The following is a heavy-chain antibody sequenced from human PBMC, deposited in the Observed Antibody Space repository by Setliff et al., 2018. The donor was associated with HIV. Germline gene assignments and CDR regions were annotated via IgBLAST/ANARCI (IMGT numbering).Heavy chain of an antibody. D-gene: IGHD3-10*01. Sequence: GGSLRLSCATSGFAFSDYDFHWVRQVTGEGLEWVSAIGTGGDKYYADSVKGRFTISRDNSKNTLYLQMNSLIIEDSGAYYCANSYSASGNYHYDDYLDVWGKGTTVTVSS. CDR1: GFAFSDYD. CDR2: IGTGGDK. V-gene: IGHV3-13*01. J-gene: IGHJ6*03. CDR3: ANSYSASGNYHYDDYLDV.